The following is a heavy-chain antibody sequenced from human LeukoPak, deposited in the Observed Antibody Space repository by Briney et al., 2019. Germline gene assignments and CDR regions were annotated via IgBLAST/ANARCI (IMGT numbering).Heavy chain of an antibody. CDR1: GYTFTGYY. Sequence: ASVKVSCKASGYTFTGYYMHWVRQAPGQGLEWMGWINPNSGGTNYAQKFQGRVTMTRDTSISTAYMELSRLRSDDTAVYYCARSSGYYYPLFDYWGQGTLVTVSS. CDR3: ARSSGYYYPLFDY. J-gene: IGHJ4*02. V-gene: IGHV1-2*02. D-gene: IGHD3-22*01. CDR2: INPNSGGT.